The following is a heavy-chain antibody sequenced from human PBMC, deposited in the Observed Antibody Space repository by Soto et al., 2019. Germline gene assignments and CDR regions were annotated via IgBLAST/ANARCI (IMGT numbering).Heavy chain of an antibody. Sequence: QMQLVQSGAEVKKPGSSVKVSCKASGGTFSSYAISWVRQAPGQGLEWMGGIIPIFGTANYAQKFQGRVTITADKSTSTADMELSSLRSEDTAVYYCATYGSGSYYDYYYGMDVWGQGTTVTVSS. CDR3: ATYGSGSYYDYYYGMDV. V-gene: IGHV1-69*06. J-gene: IGHJ6*02. CDR2: IIPIFGTA. CDR1: GGTFSSYA. D-gene: IGHD3-10*01.